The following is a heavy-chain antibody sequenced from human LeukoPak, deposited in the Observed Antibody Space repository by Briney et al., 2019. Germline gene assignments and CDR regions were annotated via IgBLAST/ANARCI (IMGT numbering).Heavy chain of an antibody. V-gene: IGHV3-49*04. CDR1: GFTFGDYA. Sequence: GGSLRLSCTASGFTFGDYAMSWVRQAPGKGLEWVGFIRSKAYGGTTEYAASVKGRFTISRDDSKSIAYPQMNSLKTEDTAVYYCTRDRGILWFGESTPPSDYWGQGTLVTVSS. CDR3: TRDRGILWFGESTPPSDY. CDR2: IRSKAYGGTT. J-gene: IGHJ4*02. D-gene: IGHD3-10*01.